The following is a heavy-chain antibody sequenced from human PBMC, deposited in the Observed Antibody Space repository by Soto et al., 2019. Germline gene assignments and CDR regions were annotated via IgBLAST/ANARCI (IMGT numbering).Heavy chain of an antibody. Sequence: QVQLVDSGGGVVQPGRSLRLSCAASGFTFSSYGMHWVRQAPGKGLEWVAVIWYDGSYKYYADSVKGRFTISRDNSKNTLYLQMNRLRAEDTAVYYCARDRYSSGWYDLDYWGQGTLVTVSS. CDR1: GFTFSSYG. CDR2: IWYDGSYK. CDR3: ARDRYSSGWYDLDY. V-gene: IGHV3-33*01. D-gene: IGHD6-19*01. J-gene: IGHJ4*02.